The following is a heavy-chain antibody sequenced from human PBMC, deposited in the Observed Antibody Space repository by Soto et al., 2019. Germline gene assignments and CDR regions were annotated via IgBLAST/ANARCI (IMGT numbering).Heavy chain of an antibody. V-gene: IGHV1-3*01. Sequence: GSPVKGACKAAGYTLSIYAGHWVRQAPGQRLEWMGWINAGNGNTKYSQKFQGRVTITRDTSASTAYMELSSLRSEDTAVYYCARVIQHCSMIHAFDIWGQGTMVTVSS. J-gene: IGHJ3*02. CDR2: INAGNGNT. CDR3: ARVIQHCSMIHAFDI. D-gene: IGHD2-21*01. CDR1: GYTLSIYA.